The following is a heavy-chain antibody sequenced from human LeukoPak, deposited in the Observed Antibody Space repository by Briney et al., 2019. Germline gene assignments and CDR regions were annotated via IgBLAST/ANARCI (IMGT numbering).Heavy chain of an antibody. V-gene: IGHV4-4*02. D-gene: IGHD5-18*01. CDR1: GGSISSSYW. J-gene: IGHJ4*02. CDR2: IYHSGST. CDR3: ARGSIQLWYLDY. Sequence: SGTLSLTCAVSGGSISSSYWWTWVRQPPGKGLEWIGEIYHSGSTNYNPSLESRVSISVDKSKNQFSLKLSSVTAADTAVYYCARGSIQLWYLDYWGQGTLVTVSS.